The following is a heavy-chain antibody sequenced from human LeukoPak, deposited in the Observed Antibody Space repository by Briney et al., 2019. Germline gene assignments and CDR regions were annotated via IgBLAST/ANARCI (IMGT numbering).Heavy chain of an antibody. CDR2: ISGCGGST. D-gene: IGHD5-18*01. V-gene: IGHV3-23*01. Sequence: GGSLRLSCAASVSTLSSYAVSWVRQAPGKGLEWVSAISGCGGSTYYADSVKGRFTISRDNSKNTLYLQMNSLRAEDTAVYYCYVDTAMEPYFDYWGQGTLVTVSS. CDR1: VSTLSSYA. J-gene: IGHJ4*02. CDR3: YVDTAMEPYFDY.